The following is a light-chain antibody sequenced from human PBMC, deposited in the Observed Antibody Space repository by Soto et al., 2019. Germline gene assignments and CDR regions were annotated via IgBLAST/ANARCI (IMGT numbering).Light chain of an antibody. CDR3: CSYTSGSTLV. Sequence: QSALTQPASVSGSPGQSVTISCTGTSSDVGGYNFVSWYQQHPGKAPKLIIYEVSNRPSGVSTRFSGSKSGNTASLSISGLQTEDGADYYCCSYTSGSTLVFGAGTKVTVL. CDR1: SSDVGGYNF. V-gene: IGLV2-14*01. J-gene: IGLJ1*01. CDR2: EVS.